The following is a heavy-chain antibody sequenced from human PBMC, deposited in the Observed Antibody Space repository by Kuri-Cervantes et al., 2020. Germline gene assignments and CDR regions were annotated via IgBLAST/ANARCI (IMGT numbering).Heavy chain of an antibody. V-gene: IGHV4-39*07. CDR3: ARGRDCSSTTCRKNHYYYYYYMDV. CDR2: INHSGST. D-gene: IGHD2-2*01. CDR1: GFSLSTSGVG. J-gene: IGHJ6*03. Sequence: SGPTLVKPTQTLTLTCTFSGFSLSTSGVGVGWIRQPPGKGLEWIGEINHSGSTNYNPSLKSRVTISVDTSKKQFSLKLSSVTAADTAVYYCARGRDCSSTTCRKNHYYYYYYMDVWGKGTTVTVSS.